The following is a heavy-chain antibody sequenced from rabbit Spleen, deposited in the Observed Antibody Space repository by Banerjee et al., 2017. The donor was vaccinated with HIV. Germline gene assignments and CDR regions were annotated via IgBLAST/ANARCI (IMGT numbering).Heavy chain of an antibody. CDR1: GFSLSSSYY. V-gene: IGHV1S45*01. D-gene: IGHD1-1*01. CDR3: ARDLTGVIGWNFGW. J-gene: IGHJ4*01. Sequence: QEQLVESGGGLVQPEGSLTLTCTASGFSLSSSYYMCWVRQAPGKGLEWIGCIDDGSSGFTYYATWAKGRFTCSKTSSTTVTLQMTRLTAADTATYFCARDLTGVIGWNFGWWGPGTLVTVS. CDR2: IDDGSSGFT.